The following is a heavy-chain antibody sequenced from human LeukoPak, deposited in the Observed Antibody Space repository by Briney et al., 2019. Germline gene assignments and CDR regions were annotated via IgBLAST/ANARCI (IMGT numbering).Heavy chain of an antibody. D-gene: IGHD3-10*01. J-gene: IGHJ4*02. CDR3: ARGTPYGSGSYPLYYFDY. CDR2: IYYSGST. V-gene: IGHV4-59*07. CDR1: GPSISSYY. Sequence: SDTLSLTCTVSGPSISSYYSSWIRQPPGKGLEWIVYIYYSGSTNYNPSLKSRVTISVDTSKNQFSLKLSSVTAADTAVYYCARGTPYGSGSYPLYYFDYWGQGTLVTVSS.